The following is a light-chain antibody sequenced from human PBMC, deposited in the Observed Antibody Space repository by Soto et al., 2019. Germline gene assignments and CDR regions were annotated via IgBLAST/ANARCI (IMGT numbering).Light chain of an antibody. V-gene: IGKV3-20*01. Sequence: EIVLTQSPDTLSLSPGDRATVSCRASQTVCASYVAWYQHKPGQAPRFLMYGASTRATGIPDRFSGSGSGTEFTLTIDSLEPEDFGMYYCQQYGRSPWTVGQGPSVQI. J-gene: IGKJ1*01. CDR3: QQYGRSPWT. CDR2: GAS. CDR1: QTVCASY.